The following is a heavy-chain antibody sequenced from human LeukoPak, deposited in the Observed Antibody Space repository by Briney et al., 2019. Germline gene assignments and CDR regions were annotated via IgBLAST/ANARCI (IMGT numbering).Heavy chain of an antibody. CDR3: AKGTAGLVYYYYYMDV. V-gene: IGHV3-23*01. CDR1: GFKFDDYG. J-gene: IGHJ6*03. CDR2: ISGSGGST. D-gene: IGHD6-19*01. Sequence: RTGGSLRLSCAASGFKFDDYGMIWVRQTPGKGLEWVSAISGSGGSTYYADSVKGRFTISRDNSKNTLYLQMNSLRAEDTAVYYCAKGTAGLVYYYYYMDVWGKGTTVTVSS.